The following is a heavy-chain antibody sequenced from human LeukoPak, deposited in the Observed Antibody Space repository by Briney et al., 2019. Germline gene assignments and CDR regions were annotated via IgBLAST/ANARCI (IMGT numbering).Heavy chain of an antibody. J-gene: IGHJ5*02. D-gene: IGHD3-16*01. CDR2: IQPDGSEQ. CDR3: ASQSYARFDP. V-gene: IGHV3-7*01. CDR1: GFTFSSKW. Sequence: GGSLRLSCAASGFTFSSKWMSWVRQAPGKGLEWVGNIQPDGSEQYPVDSVKGRFTISRDNARNSLFLQMNSLRVEDTAVYYCASQSYARFDPWGQGTLVTVSS.